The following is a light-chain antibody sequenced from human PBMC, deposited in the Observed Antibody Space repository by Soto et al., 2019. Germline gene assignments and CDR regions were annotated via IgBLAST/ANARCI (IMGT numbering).Light chain of an antibody. V-gene: IGLV2-18*02. CDR2: DVR. Sequence: QSALTQPPPVSGSPGQSVTISCTGTSSDIGAYNRVSWYQQPPGTAPKLMIYDVRDRTSGVPDRFSGSKSGNTASLTISGLQAEDEADYYCSSYTSSNTLIFGGGTKLTVL. CDR1: SSDIGAYNR. J-gene: IGLJ2*01. CDR3: SSYTSSNTLI.